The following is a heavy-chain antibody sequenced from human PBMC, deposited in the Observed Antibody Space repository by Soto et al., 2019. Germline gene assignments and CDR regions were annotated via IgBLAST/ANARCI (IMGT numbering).Heavy chain of an antibody. V-gene: IGHV3-23*01. CDR3: AEVSRGRNDY. J-gene: IGHJ4*02. CDR1: GFTFSSYA. Sequence: EVQLLESGGGLVQPGGSLRLSCAASGFTFSSYAMSWVRQAPGKGLEWVSSISGSGGSTYYADSVKGRFTISRDNSNNRFYLQLTSMRAEDTAVYYCAEVSRGRNDYWGQGTLVAVSS. CDR2: ISGSGGST. D-gene: IGHD6-19*01.